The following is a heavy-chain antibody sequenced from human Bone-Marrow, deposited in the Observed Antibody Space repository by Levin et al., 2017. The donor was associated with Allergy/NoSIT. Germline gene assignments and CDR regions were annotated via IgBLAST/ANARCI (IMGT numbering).Heavy chain of an antibody. CDR2: ISGSGGST. D-gene: IGHD3-10*01. Sequence: GGSLRLSCAASGFTFSSYAMSWVRQAPGKGLEWVSAISGSGGSTYYADSVKGRFTISRDNSKNTLYLQMNSLRAEDTAVYYCAKFAKGAGRFRELLAYYFDYWGQGTLVTVSS. V-gene: IGHV3-23*01. CDR1: GFTFSSYA. J-gene: IGHJ4*02. CDR3: AKFAKGAGRFRELLAYYFDY.